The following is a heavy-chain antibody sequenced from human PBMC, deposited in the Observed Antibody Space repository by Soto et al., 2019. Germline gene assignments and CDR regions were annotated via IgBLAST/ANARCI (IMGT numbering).Heavy chain of an antibody. J-gene: IGHJ4*02. CDR2: IYWDDSK. V-gene: IGHV2-5*02. Sequence: QITLKESGPTLVKPTQTLTLTCTFSGFSLSANGVGVGWIRQPPGKALEWLALIYWDDSKEYSPSLKSRLTITQDTSRNEVVLTMTNMDPVDTATYYCAKKGGGDYVLGYWGQGTLVTVSS. CDR3: AKKGGGDYVLGY. CDR1: GFSLSANGVG. D-gene: IGHD4-17*01.